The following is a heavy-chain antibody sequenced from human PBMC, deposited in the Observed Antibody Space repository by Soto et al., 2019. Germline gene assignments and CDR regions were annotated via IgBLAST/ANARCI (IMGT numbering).Heavy chain of an antibody. Sequence: PGGSLRLSCAASGFTFSGSAMHWVRQASGKGLEWVGRIRSKANSYATAYAASVKGRFTISRDDSKNTAYLQMNSLKTEDTAVYYCTRGDYDSSGYYHFDYWGQGTQVTVSS. J-gene: IGHJ4*02. CDR3: TRGDYDSSGYYHFDY. CDR2: IRSKANSYAT. CDR1: GFTFSGSA. D-gene: IGHD3-22*01. V-gene: IGHV3-73*01.